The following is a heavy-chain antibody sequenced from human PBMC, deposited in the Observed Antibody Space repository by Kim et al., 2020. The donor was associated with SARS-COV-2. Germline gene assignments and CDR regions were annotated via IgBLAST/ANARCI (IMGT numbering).Heavy chain of an antibody. CDR3: AKARRYGPLQLIHQPLVNYYYGMDV. Sequence: GGSLRLSCEASGFTFSNYAMGWVRQVPGKGLEWVSAISDNGGNTHYADSVKGRFTISRDNSKNTLDLQMNSLRAEDTAQYYCAKARRYGPLQLIHQPLVNYYYGMDVWGRGTTVTVSS. J-gene: IGHJ6*02. V-gene: IGHV3-23*01. CDR1: GFTFSNYA. D-gene: IGHD5-18*01. CDR2: ISDNGGNT.